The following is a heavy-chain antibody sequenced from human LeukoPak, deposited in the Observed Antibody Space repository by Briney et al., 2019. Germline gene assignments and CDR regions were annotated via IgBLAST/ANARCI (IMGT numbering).Heavy chain of an antibody. CDR1: GFTFSNYN. V-gene: IGHV3-21*01. CDR3: ARGYYFDY. CDR2: IRSSTTYV. Sequence: GGSLRLSRAASGFTFSNYNMNWVRQAPGKGLEWVSSIRSSTTYVYYADSVKGRFTISRDNAKNSLYLQMNSLRAEDTAVYYCARGYYFDYWGQGTLVTVSS. J-gene: IGHJ4*02.